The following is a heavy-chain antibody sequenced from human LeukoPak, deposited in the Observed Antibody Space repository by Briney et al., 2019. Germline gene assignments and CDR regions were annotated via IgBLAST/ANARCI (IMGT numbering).Heavy chain of an antibody. J-gene: IGHJ4*02. D-gene: IGHD3-3*01. V-gene: IGHV3-30*01. CDR1: GFTFSSYA. CDR3: ARDGGYYDFWSPGVY. Sequence: GGSLRLSCAASGFTFSSYAMHWVRQAPGKGLEWVAVISYDGSNKYYADSVKGRFTISRDNSKNTLYLQMNSLRAEDTAVYYCARDGGYYDFWSPGVYWGQGTLVTVSS. CDR2: ISYDGSNK.